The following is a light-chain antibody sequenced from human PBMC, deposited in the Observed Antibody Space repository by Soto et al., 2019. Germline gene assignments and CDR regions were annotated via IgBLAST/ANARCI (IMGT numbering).Light chain of an antibody. J-gene: IGKJ1*01. V-gene: IGKV1-5*03. CDR2: KAS. CDR1: QTISSW. CDR3: QHYNSYSEA. Sequence: DIQMTQSPSTLSGSVGDRVTITCRASQTISSWLAWYQQKPGKAPKLLIYKASTLKSGVPSRFSGSGSGTEFTLPISSLQPDDFAPYSCQHYNSYSEAFGQGTKVELK.